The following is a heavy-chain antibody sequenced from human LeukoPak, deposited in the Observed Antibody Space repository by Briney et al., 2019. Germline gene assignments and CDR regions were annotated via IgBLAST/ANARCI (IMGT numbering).Heavy chain of an antibody. CDR1: GFTFSSYA. J-gene: IGHJ4*02. CDR3: ARAGTEKQLLSDY. D-gene: IGHD2-2*01. Sequence: GGSLRLSCAASGFTFSSYAMHWVRQAPGKGVEYVSAISSNGGSTYYANSVKGRFTISRDNSKNTLYLQMGSLRAEDMAVYYCARAGTEKQLLSDYWGQGTLVTVSS. V-gene: IGHV3-64*01. CDR2: ISSNGGST.